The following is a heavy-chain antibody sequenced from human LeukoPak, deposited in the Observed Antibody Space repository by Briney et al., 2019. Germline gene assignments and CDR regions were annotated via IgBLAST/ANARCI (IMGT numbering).Heavy chain of an antibody. CDR1: VFTLSSHC. CDR2: ISYDGGKK. V-gene: IGHV3-30*03. J-gene: IGHJ4*02. D-gene: IGHD1-26*01. Sequence: PGGSLRLSCVVSVFTLSSHCMHWVRQAPSKGREWVAVISYDGGKKSYADSVKGRFTISRDNSKNTLYLQMDSLRVEDTAVYYCARDRAWDYLDSWDQGPLVTVSS. CDR3: ARDRAWDYLDS.